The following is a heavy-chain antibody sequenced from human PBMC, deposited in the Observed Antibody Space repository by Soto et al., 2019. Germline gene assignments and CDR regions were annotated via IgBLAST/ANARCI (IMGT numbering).Heavy chain of an antibody. Sequence: QVQLVESGGGVVQPGRSLRLSCAASGFTFSSYAMHWVRQAPGKGLEWVAVISYDGSNKYYADSVKGRFTISRDNSKNTLYLQMNSLRAEDTAVYYCARDLEPYDYVWGSYRSYGMDVWGQGTTVTVSS. CDR1: GFTFSSYA. CDR3: ARDLEPYDYVWGSYRSYGMDV. D-gene: IGHD3-16*02. J-gene: IGHJ6*02. V-gene: IGHV3-30-3*01. CDR2: ISYDGSNK.